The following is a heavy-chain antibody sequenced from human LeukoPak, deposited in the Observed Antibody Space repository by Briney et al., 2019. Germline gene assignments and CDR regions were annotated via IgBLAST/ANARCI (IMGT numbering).Heavy chain of an antibody. CDR3: AKGAWAGVAATATN. CDR2: ISYHGENT. Sequence: GGSLRLSCAASGFTFTSFGMHWVRQVPGKGLELVTFISYHGENTFYKESVRGRFTVSRDNSKDTLYLEMNNLRLEDTAIYYCAKGAWAGVAATATNWGQGTLVTVSS. CDR1: GFTFTSFG. J-gene: IGHJ4*02. V-gene: IGHV3-30*18. D-gene: IGHD6-13*01.